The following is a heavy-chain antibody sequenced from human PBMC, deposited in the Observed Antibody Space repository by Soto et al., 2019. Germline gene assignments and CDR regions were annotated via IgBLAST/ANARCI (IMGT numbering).Heavy chain of an antibody. CDR1: GFAFSSYA. CDR2: ISGSGGST. J-gene: IGHJ4*02. Sequence: GGSLRLSCAASGFAFSSYAMSWVRQAPGKGLEWVPAISGSGGSTYYADSVKGRFTISRDNSKNTLYLQMNSLRAEDTAVYYCAKDTKLKTAGRYSSGWYTAFDYWGQGTLVTVSS. CDR3: AKDTKLKTAGRYSSGWYTAFDY. V-gene: IGHV3-23*01. D-gene: IGHD6-19*01.